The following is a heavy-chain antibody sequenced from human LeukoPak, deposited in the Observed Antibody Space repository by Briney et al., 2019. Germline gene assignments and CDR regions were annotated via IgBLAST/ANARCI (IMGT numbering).Heavy chain of an antibody. CDR1: GFTFSSYE. CDR2: ISSSGSTI. V-gene: IGHV3-48*03. J-gene: IGHJ4*02. Sequence: GGSLRLSCAASGFTFSSYEMNWVRQAPGKGLEWVSYISSSGSTIYYADSVKGRFTISRDNAKNSLYLQMNSLRAEDTAVYYCAREVNWGSYFDYWGQGTLVTVSS. CDR3: AREVNWGSYFDY. D-gene: IGHD7-27*01.